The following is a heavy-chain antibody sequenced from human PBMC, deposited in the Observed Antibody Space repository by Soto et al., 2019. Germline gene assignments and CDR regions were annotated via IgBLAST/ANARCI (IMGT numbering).Heavy chain of an antibody. D-gene: IGHD2-8*01. Sequence: PSETLSLTCTVSGGSISSGGYYWSWIRQHPGKGLEWIGYIYYSGSTYYNPSLKSRVTISVDTSKNQFSLKLSSVTAADTAVYYCARDLSNLYGPVYAFDIWGQGTMVTVSS. CDR1: GGSISSGGYY. CDR2: IYYSGST. V-gene: IGHV4-31*03. J-gene: IGHJ3*02. CDR3: ARDLSNLYGPVYAFDI.